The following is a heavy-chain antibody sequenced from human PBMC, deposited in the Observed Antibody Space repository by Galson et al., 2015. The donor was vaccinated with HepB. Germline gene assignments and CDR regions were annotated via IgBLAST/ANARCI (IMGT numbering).Heavy chain of an antibody. D-gene: IGHD1-26*01. CDR2: INPSSDST. J-gene: IGHJ4*02. CDR1: GYTFTNYY. V-gene: IGHV1-46*01. Sequence: SVKVSCKASGYTFTNYYIHWVRQAPGRGLEWMGIINPSSDSTSYAEKFQGRVTMTRDTSTSTVYMGLSGLRSDDTAVYYCGGGGYSGTYYALHYWGQGTLVIVSS. CDR3: GGGGYSGTYYALHY.